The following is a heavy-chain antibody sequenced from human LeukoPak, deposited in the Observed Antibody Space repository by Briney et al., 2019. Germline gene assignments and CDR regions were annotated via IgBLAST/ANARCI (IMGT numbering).Heavy chain of an antibody. V-gene: IGHV3-23*01. CDR2: INGDGGRT. D-gene: IGHD1-14*01. CDR1: GFTFSNSA. Sequence: GGSLRLSCAASGFTFSNSAMSWVRQAPGRGLGWVSAINGDGGRTYHADSVRGRFTISRDNSKNTLYLQMNSMRVEETAVYYCAKDIKGTNYYYYVMGAWGQGTTVTVSS. J-gene: IGHJ6*02. CDR3: AKDIKGTNYYYYVMGA.